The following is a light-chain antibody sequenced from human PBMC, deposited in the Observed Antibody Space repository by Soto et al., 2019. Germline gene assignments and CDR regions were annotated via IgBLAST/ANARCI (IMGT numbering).Light chain of an antibody. CDR2: AAS. CDR3: QQSYSTPIT. V-gene: IGKV1-39*01. Sequence: DIQMTQSPSSLSAAVGDRVIITWRASQSISSYLSWYQQKPGKAPKLLIYAASSLQSGVPSRFSGSGSGTDFTLTISSLQPEDFATYYCQQSYSTPITFGQGTRLEIK. J-gene: IGKJ5*01. CDR1: QSISSY.